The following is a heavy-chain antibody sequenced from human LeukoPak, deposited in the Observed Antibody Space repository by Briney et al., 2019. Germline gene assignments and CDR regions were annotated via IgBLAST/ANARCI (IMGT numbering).Heavy chain of an antibody. V-gene: IGHV1-18*04. J-gene: IGHJ4*02. D-gene: IGHD2-15*01. Sequence: ASVKVSCKASGYTFTGYYMHWVRQAPGQGLEWMGWISAYNGNTNYAQKLQGRVTMTTDTSTSTAYMELRSLRSDDTAVYYCARSGARYCSGGSCSYDYWGQGTLVTVSS. CDR1: GYTFTGYY. CDR2: ISAYNGNT. CDR3: ARSGARYCSGGSCSYDY.